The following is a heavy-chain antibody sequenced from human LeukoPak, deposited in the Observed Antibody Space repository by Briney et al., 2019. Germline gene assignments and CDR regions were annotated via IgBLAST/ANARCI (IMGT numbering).Heavy chain of an antibody. V-gene: IGHV4-30-4*08. CDR3: ARSNAQKDRGSYYWFDP. CDR2: IYYSGST. Sequence: PSETLSLTFTVSGGSISSGDYYWSWIRQPPGKGLEWIGYIYYSGSTYYNPSLKSRVTISVDTSKNQFSLKLSSVTAADTAVYYCARSNAQKDRGSYYWFDPWGQGTLVTVSS. CDR1: GGSISSGDYY. J-gene: IGHJ5*02. D-gene: IGHD1-26*01.